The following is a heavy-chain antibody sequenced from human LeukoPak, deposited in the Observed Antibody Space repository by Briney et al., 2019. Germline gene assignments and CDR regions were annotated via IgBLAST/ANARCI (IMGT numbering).Heavy chain of an antibody. CDR2: IIPIFGTA. Sequence: SVKVSCKASGGTFSSYAISWVRQAPGQGLEWMGGIIPIFGTANYAQKFQGRVTITADKSTSTAYMELSSLRSEDTAVYYCARGGEQLRYFDWGYYYYMDVWGKGTTVTVSS. CDR3: ARGGEQLRYFDWGYYYYMDV. CDR1: GGTFSSYA. D-gene: IGHD3-9*01. J-gene: IGHJ6*03. V-gene: IGHV1-69*06.